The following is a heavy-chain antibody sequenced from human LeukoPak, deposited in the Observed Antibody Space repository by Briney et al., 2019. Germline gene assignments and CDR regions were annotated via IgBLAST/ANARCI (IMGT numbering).Heavy chain of an antibody. D-gene: IGHD3-22*01. J-gene: IGHJ4*02. CDR1: GFTFSSYA. CDR2: ISYDGSNK. V-gene: IGHV3-30-3*01. CDR3: ARFNDSSGYYRYYFDY. Sequence: GGSLRLSCAASGFTFSSYAMHWVRQAPGKGLEWVAVISYDGSNKYYADSVKGRFTISRDNSKNTLYLQMNSLRAEDTAVYYCARFNDSSGYYRYYFDYWGQGTLVTVSS.